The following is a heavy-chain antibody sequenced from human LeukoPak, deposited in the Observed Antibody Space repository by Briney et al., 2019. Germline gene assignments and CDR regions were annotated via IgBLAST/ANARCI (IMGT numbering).Heavy chain of an antibody. CDR2: ISWNSGSI. D-gene: IGHD6-13*01. CDR3: AKDGYSSSWYYFDY. Sequence: GGSLRLSCAASGFTFDDYAMHWVRQAPGKGLEWVSGISWNSGSIGYADSVKGRFTISRDNAKNSLYLQMNSLRAEDTALYYCAKDGYSSSWYYFDYWGQGTLVTVSS. CDR1: GFTFDDYA. J-gene: IGHJ4*02. V-gene: IGHV3-9*01.